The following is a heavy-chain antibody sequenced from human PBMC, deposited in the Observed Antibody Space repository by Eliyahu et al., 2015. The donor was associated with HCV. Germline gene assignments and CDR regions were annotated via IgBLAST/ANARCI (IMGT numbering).Heavy chain of an antibody. CDR1: GFXFSTYS. D-gene: IGHD3-3*01. CDR2: ISSSSSYI. J-gene: IGHJ6*03. V-gene: IGHV3-21*01. Sequence: EVQLVESGGGLVKPGGSLRLSCAASGFXFSTYSMNWVRQAPGKGLGWVSSISSSSSYIYYADSVKGRLTISRDDAKNSLYLQMNSLRAEDTAVYYCARESYSFGYSYYYYMDVWGKGTTVTVSS. CDR3: ARESYSFGYSYYYYMDV.